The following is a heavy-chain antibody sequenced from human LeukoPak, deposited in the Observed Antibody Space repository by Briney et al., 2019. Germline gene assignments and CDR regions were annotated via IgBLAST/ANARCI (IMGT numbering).Heavy chain of an antibody. CDR2: INHSGST. J-gene: IGHJ4*02. CDR1: GGSFSGYY. D-gene: IGHD3-16*02. V-gene: IGHV4-34*01. CDR3: ARQRPMITFGGVIVRLDFDY. Sequence: SETLSLTCAVYGGSFSGYYWSWIRQPPGKGLEWIGEINHSGSTNYNPSLKSRVTISVDTSKNQFSLKLSSVTAADTAVYYCARQRPMITFGGVIVRLDFDYWGQGTLVTVSS.